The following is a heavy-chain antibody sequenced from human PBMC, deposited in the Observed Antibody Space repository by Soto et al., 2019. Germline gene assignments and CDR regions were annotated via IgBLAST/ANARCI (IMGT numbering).Heavy chain of an antibody. Sequence: VGSLRLSCSASGFTFSSYAMHWVRQAPGKGLEYVSAISSNGGSTYYADSVKGRFTISRDNSKNTLYLQMSSLRAEDTAVYYCVKAWALRYFDWLLDYWGQGTLVTVSS. D-gene: IGHD3-9*01. V-gene: IGHV3-64D*06. CDR1: GFTFSSYA. J-gene: IGHJ4*02. CDR2: ISSNGGST. CDR3: VKAWALRYFDWLLDY.